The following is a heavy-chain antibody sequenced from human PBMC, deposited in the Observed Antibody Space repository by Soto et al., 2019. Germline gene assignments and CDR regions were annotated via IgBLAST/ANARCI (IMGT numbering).Heavy chain of an antibody. CDR1: GYTFTSYA. D-gene: IGHD3-9*01. Sequence: QVQLVQSGAEVKKPGASVKVSCKASGYTFTSYAMHWVRQAPGQRLEWMGWINAGNGNTKYSQKFQGRVTITRDTSXSXVYTELSSLRSEDTAVYYCARGYFDWLLPRYYGMDVWGQGTTVTVSS. CDR2: INAGNGNT. J-gene: IGHJ6*02. V-gene: IGHV1-3*01. CDR3: ARGYFDWLLPRYYGMDV.